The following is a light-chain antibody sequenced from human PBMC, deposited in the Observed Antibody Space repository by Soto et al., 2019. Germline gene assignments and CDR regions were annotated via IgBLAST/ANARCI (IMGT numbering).Light chain of an antibody. CDR1: RSNIGSNY. CDR2: KNN. CDR3: AAWDDSLSGYAV. Sequence: QSALTQPPSASGTPGQRVTISCSGSRSNIGSNYVYWYQKLPGTAPKLLIYKNNQRPSGVPDRFSGSKSGTSASLAISGLRSEDEADYYCAAWDDSLSGYAVFGGGTQLTVL. V-gene: IGLV1-47*01. J-gene: IGLJ7*01.